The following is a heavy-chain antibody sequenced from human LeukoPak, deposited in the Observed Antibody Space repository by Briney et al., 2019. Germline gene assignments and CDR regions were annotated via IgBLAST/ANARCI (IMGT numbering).Heavy chain of an antibody. CDR1: GYTFTGYY. V-gene: IGHV1-2*02. CDR3: ARDRPYYYGSGSYCIVTPPDY. Sequence: ASVKVSCKASGYTFTGYYMHWMRQAPGQGLEWMGWINPNSGGTNYAQKFQGRVTMTRDTSISTAYMELSRLRSDDTAVYYCARDRPYYYGSGSYCIVTPPDYWGQGTLVTVSS. CDR2: INPNSGGT. D-gene: IGHD3-10*01. J-gene: IGHJ4*02.